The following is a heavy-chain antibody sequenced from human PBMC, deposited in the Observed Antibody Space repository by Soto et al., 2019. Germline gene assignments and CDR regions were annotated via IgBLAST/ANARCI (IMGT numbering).Heavy chain of an antibody. J-gene: IGHJ6*02. CDR1: GFTFSSYG. V-gene: IGHV3-33*01. Sequence: GGSLRLSCAASGFTFSSYGMHWVRQAPGKGLEWVAVIWYDGSNKYYADSVKGRFTISRDNSKNTLYLQMNSLRAEDTAVYYCARDFGSRGPRVVVITPYGMDVWGQGTTVTVSS. D-gene: IGHD3-22*01. CDR3: ARDFGSRGPRVVVITPYGMDV. CDR2: IWYDGSNK.